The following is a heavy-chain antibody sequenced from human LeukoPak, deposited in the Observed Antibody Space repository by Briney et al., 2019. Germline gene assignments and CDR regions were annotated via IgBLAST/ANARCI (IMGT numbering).Heavy chain of an antibody. CDR1: GFTFSSYG. Sequence: GGSLRLSCAASGFTFSSYGMHWVRQAPGKGLEWVAVIWYDGSNKYYADSVKGRFTISRDNSKNTLYLQMNSLRAEDTAVYYCARDPHIYYYGMDVWGQGTTVTVSS. V-gene: IGHV3-33*01. CDR2: IWYDGSNK. CDR3: ARDPHIYYYGMDV. J-gene: IGHJ6*02.